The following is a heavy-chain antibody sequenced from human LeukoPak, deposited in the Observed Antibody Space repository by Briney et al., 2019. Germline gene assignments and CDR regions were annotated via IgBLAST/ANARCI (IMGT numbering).Heavy chain of an antibody. V-gene: IGHV3-23*01. Sequence: GSLRLSCAASGFTFSSYSMSWVRQAPGKGPEWVSTINWRCGSTYYADSVKGRFTISRDNSKDTLYLQMNSLRAEDTAVYYCAKEGVIRFLEWLLRENYFDYWGQGTLVTVSS. J-gene: IGHJ4*02. CDR3: AKEGVIRFLEWLLRENYFDY. CDR2: INWRCGST. D-gene: IGHD3-3*01. CDR1: GFTFSSYS.